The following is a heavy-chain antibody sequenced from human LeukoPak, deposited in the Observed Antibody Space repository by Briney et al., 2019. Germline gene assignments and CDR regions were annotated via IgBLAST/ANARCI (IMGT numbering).Heavy chain of an antibody. V-gene: IGHV4-30-2*02. CDR2: IYHSGST. J-gene: IGHJ4*02. D-gene: IGHD6-6*01. CDR3: ARWGSIAVARFDY. CDR1: GGSISSGGYS. Sequence: SETLSLTCAVSGGSISSGGYSWSWIRQPPGKGLEWIGYIYHSGSTYYNPSLKSRVNISVDTSKNQFSLNLTSVTAADTAVYYCARWGSIAVARFDYWGQGTLVTVSS.